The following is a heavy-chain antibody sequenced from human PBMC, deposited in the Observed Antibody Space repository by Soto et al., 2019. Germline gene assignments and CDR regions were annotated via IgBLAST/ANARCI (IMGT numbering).Heavy chain of an antibody. V-gene: IGHV4-34*01. CDR3: ARDAVVVVTGMDV. CDR1: GGSFSGYY. Sequence: PSETLSLTCAVYGGSFSGYYWSWIRQPPGKGLEWIGEINHSGSTNYNPSLKSRVTISVDTSKNRFSLKLSSVPAADTAVYYCARDAVVVVTGMDVWGQGTTVTVS. D-gene: IGHD2-21*02. J-gene: IGHJ6*02. CDR2: INHSGST.